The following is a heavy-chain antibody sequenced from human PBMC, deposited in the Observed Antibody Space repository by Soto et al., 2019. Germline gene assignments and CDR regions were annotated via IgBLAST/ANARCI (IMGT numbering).Heavy chain of an antibody. V-gene: IGHV1-24*01. J-gene: IGHJ6*02. CDR1: GYTLTELS. CDR2: FDPEDGET. CDR3: ATDTLFDLEKNSYGMAV. Sequence: ASVKVSCKVSGYTLTELSIHWVRQAPGKGLEWMGGFDPEDGETIYAQKFQGRVTMTEDTSTDTAYMELSSLISDDTAVYYCATDTLFDLEKNSYGMAVWGQGTTVTV.